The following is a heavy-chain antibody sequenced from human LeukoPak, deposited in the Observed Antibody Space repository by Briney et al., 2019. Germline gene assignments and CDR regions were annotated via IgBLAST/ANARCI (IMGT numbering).Heavy chain of an antibody. CDR1: GFTFSSYW. J-gene: IGHJ4*02. Sequence: GGSPRLSCAASGFTFSSYWMSWVRQAPGKGLEWVANIKKDGSGKYYVDSVKGRFTISRDNAKTSLYLQMISLRAEDTAVYYCARHLSGVTGYTYGRGIDYWGQGTLVTVSS. D-gene: IGHD5-18*01. V-gene: IGHV3-7*01. CDR2: IKKDGSGK. CDR3: ARHLSGVTGYTYGRGIDY.